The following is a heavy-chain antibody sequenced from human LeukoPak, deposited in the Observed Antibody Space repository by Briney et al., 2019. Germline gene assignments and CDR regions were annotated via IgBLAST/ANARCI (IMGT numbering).Heavy chain of an antibody. Sequence: SETLSLTCTVSGYSISSGYYWGWIRPPPGKGLEWIGSIYTSGSTNYNPSLKSRVTMSVDTSKNQFSLKLSSVTAADTAVYYCAREKAAAHRDAFDIWGQGTMVTVSS. J-gene: IGHJ3*02. CDR2: IYTSGST. V-gene: IGHV4-38-2*02. D-gene: IGHD6-13*01. CDR3: AREKAAAHRDAFDI. CDR1: GYSISSGYY.